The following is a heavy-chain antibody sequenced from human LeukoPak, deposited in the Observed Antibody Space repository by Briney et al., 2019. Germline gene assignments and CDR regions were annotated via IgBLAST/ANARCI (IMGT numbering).Heavy chain of an antibody. D-gene: IGHD6-13*01. Sequence: GSLRLSCAASGFTFSYHWMTWVRQAPGKGLEWVANIKNDGAVKNYVDSVKGRFTISRDNAKNSLYLQMNGLRAEDTAVYYCAKDSYSKGDFWGQGVLVTVSS. CDR3: AKDSYSKGDF. CDR1: GFTFSYHW. CDR2: IKNDGAVK. J-gene: IGHJ4*02. V-gene: IGHV3-7*01.